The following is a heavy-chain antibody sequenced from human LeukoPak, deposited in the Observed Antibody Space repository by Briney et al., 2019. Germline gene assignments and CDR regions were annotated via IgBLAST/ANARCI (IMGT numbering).Heavy chain of an antibody. Sequence: SETLSLTCAVYGGSFSGYYWSWIRQPPGKGLEWIGEINHSGSTNYNPSLKSRVTISVDTSKNQFSLKLSSVTAADTAVYYCARVGRTYYYDSSGYHLYYFDYWGQGTLVTVSS. J-gene: IGHJ4*02. D-gene: IGHD3-22*01. CDR2: INHSGST. CDR1: GGSFSGYY. CDR3: ARVGRTYYYDSSGYHLYYFDY. V-gene: IGHV4-34*01.